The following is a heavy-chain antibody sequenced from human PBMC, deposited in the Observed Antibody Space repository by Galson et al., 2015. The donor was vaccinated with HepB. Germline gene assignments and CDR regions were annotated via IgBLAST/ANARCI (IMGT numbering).Heavy chain of an antibody. CDR3: ARSMYSSSWYDY. J-gene: IGHJ4*02. CDR2: INPNSGGT. Sequence: SVKVSCKASGYTFTGYYMHWVRQAPGQGLEWMGWINPNSGGTNYAQKFQGWVTMTRDTSISTAYMELSRLRSDDTAVYYCARSMYSSSWYDYWGQGTLVTVSS. CDR1: GYTFTGYY. V-gene: IGHV1-2*04. D-gene: IGHD6-13*01.